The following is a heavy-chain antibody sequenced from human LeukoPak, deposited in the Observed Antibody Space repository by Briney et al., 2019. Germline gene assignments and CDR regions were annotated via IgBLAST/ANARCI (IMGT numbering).Heavy chain of an antibody. CDR3: ARLRNSRIFDY. CDR2: IYYSGST. CDR1: GGSISSGDYY. D-gene: IGHD6-13*01. J-gene: IGHJ4*02. Sequence: SETLSLTCTVSGGSISSGDYYWSWIRRPPGKGLEWIGYIYYSGSTYYNPSLKSRVTISVDTSKNQFSLRLSSVTAADTAVYYCARLRNSRIFDYWGQGTLVTVSS. V-gene: IGHV4-30-4*01.